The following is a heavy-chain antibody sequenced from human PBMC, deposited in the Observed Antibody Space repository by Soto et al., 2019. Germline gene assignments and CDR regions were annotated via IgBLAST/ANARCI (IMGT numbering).Heavy chain of an antibody. Sequence: QVQLLQSGAEVKKPGSSVRVSCEASGGTFRTYAINWVRQAPGQGLEWMGEIIPIFGTVNYAQKFQGKVTITADESTTTVNMDLSSLRSEDTAVYYCAKGAEAATPTSDYYYGMDVSGQVTTGTLCS. CDR3: AKGAEAATPTSDYYYGMDV. V-gene: IGHV1-69*12. D-gene: IGHD6-19*01. CDR2: IIPIFGTV. J-gene: IGHJ6*02. CDR1: GGTFRTYA.